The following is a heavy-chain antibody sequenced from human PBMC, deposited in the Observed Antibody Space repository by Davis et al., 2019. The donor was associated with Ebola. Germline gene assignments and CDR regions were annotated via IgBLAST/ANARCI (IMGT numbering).Heavy chain of an antibody. CDR2: IIPILGIA. D-gene: IGHD2-2*01. J-gene: IGHJ5*02. Sequence: SVKVSCKASGYTFTSYAISWVRQTPGQGLEWMGRIIPILGIANYAQKFQGRVTITADKSTSTAYMELSSLRSEDTAVYYCARDAYLKNWFDPWGQGTLVTVSS. CDR1: GYTFTSYA. V-gene: IGHV1-69*04. CDR3: ARDAYLKNWFDP.